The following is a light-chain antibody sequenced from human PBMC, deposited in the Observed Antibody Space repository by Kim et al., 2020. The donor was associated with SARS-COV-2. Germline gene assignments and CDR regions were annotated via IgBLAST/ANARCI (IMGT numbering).Light chain of an antibody. CDR3: QHNYSTPLT. CDR1: QSISSY. Sequence: DIQMTQSPSSLSASVGDRVTITCRASQSISSYLNWYQQKPDKAPKLLIYAASSLQSGVPSRFSGSGSGTDFTLTISSLQPEDFATYYCQHNYSTPLTFGPGTKVDIK. J-gene: IGKJ3*01. CDR2: AAS. V-gene: IGKV1-39*01.